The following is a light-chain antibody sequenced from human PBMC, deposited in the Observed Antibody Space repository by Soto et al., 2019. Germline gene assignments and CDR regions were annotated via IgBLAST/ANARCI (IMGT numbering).Light chain of an antibody. J-gene: IGKJ1*01. CDR3: QQYGSSWT. Sequence: EIVLTQSPGTLSLSPGERVTLSCRASQSVRSSYLAWYQQVPGQAPRLLIYGASRRATGIADRFSGRGSGTDFTLTISRLEPEDFAVYYCQQYGSSWTF. CDR2: GAS. CDR1: QSVRSSY. V-gene: IGKV3-20*01.